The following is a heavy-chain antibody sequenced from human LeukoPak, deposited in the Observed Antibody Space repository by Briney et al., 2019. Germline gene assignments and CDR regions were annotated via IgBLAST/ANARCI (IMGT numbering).Heavy chain of an antibody. CDR3: ALITGDPTEDY. CDR1: GYTFTSYY. V-gene: IGHV1-46*01. D-gene: IGHD7-27*01. Sequence: ASVKVSCKASGYTFTSYYMHWVRQAPGQGLEWMGIINPSGGSTSYAQKFQGRVTMTRDTSTSAVYMELSSLRSEDTAVYYCALITGDPTEDYWGQGTLVTVSS. CDR2: INPSGGST. J-gene: IGHJ4*02.